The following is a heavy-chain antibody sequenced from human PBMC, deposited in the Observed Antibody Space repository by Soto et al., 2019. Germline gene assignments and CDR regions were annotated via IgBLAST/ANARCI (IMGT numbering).Heavy chain of an antibody. D-gene: IGHD5-18*01. CDR2: SYSGGSS. CDR3: ARVSGYSYGHFDY. CDR1: GFTISSNA. J-gene: IGHJ4*02. Sequence: EVQLVETGGGLIQPGGSLRLSCAASGFTISSNAMTWVRQAPGKGLEWVSVSYSGGSSDYADSVKGRFTISRDNSKNTLSLQMNSLGAEDTAVYYCARVSGYSYGHFDYWGQGTPVTVSS. V-gene: IGHV3-53*02.